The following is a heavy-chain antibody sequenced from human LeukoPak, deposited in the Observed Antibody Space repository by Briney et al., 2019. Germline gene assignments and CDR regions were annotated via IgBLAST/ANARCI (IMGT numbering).Heavy chain of an antibody. J-gene: IGHJ3*01. D-gene: IGHD6-19*01. CDR1: GYSISSNNW. Sequence: SDTLSLTCAVSGYSISSNNWWAWVRQPPGKGLEWIGYIYYNGNTYYNPYNPSLTSRVTMSVDTSKNQLSLKLDSVTEIDTAMYYCARNQAVAANRGASDVWGQGTMVTVSS. CDR2: IYYNGNT. CDR3: ARNQAVAANRGASDV. V-gene: IGHV4-28*01.